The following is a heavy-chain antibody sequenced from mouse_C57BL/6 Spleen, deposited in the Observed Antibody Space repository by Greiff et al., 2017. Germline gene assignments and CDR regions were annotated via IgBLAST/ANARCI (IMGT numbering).Heavy chain of an antibody. CDR3: ARGAEAWFAY. CDR1: GYTFTSYG. V-gene: IGHV1-81*01. CDR2: IYPRSGNT. Sequence: LQESGAELARPGASVKLSCKASGYTFTSYGISWVKQRTGQGLEWIGEIYPRSGNTYYNEKFKGKATLTADKSSSTAYMELRSLTSEDSAVYFCARGAEAWFAYWGQGTLVTVSA. J-gene: IGHJ3*01.